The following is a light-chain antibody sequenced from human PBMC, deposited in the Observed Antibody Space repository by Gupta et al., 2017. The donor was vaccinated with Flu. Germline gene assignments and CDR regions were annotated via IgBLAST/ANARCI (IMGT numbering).Light chain of an antibody. CDR1: QSIGSH. CDR2: DAS. CDR3: QQRGKWPLT. V-gene: IGKV3-11*01. J-gene: IGKJ4*01. Sequence: VLTQSPATLSWSPGERATLSCRASQSIGSHLGWYQQKPGQAPRLLIYDASSRASGIPARFTGSGSGTDFTLTITSLEPEDFAVYYCQQRGKWPLTFGGGTKVEIK.